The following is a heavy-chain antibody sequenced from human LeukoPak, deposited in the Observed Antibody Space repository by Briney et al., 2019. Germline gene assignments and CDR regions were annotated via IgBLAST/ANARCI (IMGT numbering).Heavy chain of an antibody. CDR1: GFTLRRYG. CDR3: AKDNRAGYSSGWYGIDY. J-gene: IGHJ4*02. V-gene: IGHV3-43D*03. D-gene: IGHD6-19*01. Sequence: GGSLRLSCAAAGFTLRRYGMSWVRQAPGKGLEWVSLISWDGGSTYYADSVKGRFTISRGNSKNSLYLQMNSLRAEDTALYYCAKDNRAGYSSGWYGIDYWGQGTLVTVSS. CDR2: ISWDGGST.